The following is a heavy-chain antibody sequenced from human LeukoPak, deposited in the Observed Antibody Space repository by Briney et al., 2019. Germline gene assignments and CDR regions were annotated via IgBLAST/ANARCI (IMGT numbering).Heavy chain of an antibody. CDR2: IRGNSGSI. V-gene: IGHV3-9*01. CDR3: ARGPAYYYDSSGYYLYYFDY. J-gene: IGHJ4*02. Sequence: AGGSLRLSCAAYGFTVDDYAMGWVGHGPGKGLEWVLGIRGNSGSIAYADYVKGRFTIYRDKAKNSMYLQMDRQRAGDTALYYCARGPAYYYDSSGYYLYYFDYCGQGTLFTVSS. CDR1: GFTVDDYA. D-gene: IGHD3-22*01.